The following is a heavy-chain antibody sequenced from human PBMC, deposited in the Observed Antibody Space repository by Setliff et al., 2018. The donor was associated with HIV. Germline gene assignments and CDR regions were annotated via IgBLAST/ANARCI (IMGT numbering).Heavy chain of an antibody. D-gene: IGHD6-13*01. CDR2: ISYDGSNK. J-gene: IGHJ4*02. Sequence: GGSLRLSCAASGFTFSSYAMHWVRQAPGKGLEWVAVISYDGSNKYYADSVKGRLTISRDNSKNTLYLQMNSLRAEDTAVYYCARSRAAGFDYWGQGTLVTVSS. CDR3: ARSRAAGFDY. V-gene: IGHV3-30*04. CDR1: GFTFSSYA.